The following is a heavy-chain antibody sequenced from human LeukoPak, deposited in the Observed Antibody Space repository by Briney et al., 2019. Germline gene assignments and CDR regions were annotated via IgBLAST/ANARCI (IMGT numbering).Heavy chain of an antibody. J-gene: IGHJ4*02. Sequence: PSETLSLTCTVSGGSVSSGSYYWSWIRQPPGKGLEWIGYIYYSGSTNYNPSLKSRVTISVDTSKNQFSLKLSSVTAADTAVYYCARSYYYDSSGYYSFDYWGQGTLVTVSS. CDR1: GGSVSSGSYY. CDR2: IYYSGST. D-gene: IGHD3-22*01. V-gene: IGHV4-61*01. CDR3: ARSYYYDSSGYYSFDY.